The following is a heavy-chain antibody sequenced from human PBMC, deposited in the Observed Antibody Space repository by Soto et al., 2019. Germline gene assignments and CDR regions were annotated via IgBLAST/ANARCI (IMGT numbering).Heavy chain of an antibody. CDR2: INAGNGNT. D-gene: IGHD3-10*01. V-gene: IGHV1-3*01. CDR1: GYTFTSYA. CDR3: ARDEAYYYGSGMDY. Sequence: QVQLVQSGAEVKKPGASVKVSCKASGYTFTSYAMHWVRQAPGQRLEWMGWINAGNGNTKYSQKFQGRVTIPRDTSASTDYVELRSLRSEGTAVYYCARDEAYYYGSGMDYWGQGTLVTVSS. J-gene: IGHJ4*02.